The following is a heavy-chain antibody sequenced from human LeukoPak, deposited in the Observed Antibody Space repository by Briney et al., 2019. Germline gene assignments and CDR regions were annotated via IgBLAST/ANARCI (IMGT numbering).Heavy chain of an antibody. J-gene: IGHJ4*02. Sequence: ASETLSLTCTVSGGSIIGGSYYWSWIRQPAGKGLEWIGRIYTSGSTNYNPSLKSRVTISLNTSKNQFSLKLSSVTAADTAVYYCARDRAGGNYLLDYWGQGTLVTVSS. CDR3: ARDRAGGNYLLDY. D-gene: IGHD1-26*01. V-gene: IGHV4-61*02. CDR2: IYTSGST. CDR1: GGSIIGGSYY.